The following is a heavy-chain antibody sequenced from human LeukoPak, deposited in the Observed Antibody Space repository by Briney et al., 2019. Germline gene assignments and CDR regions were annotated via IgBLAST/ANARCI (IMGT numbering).Heavy chain of an antibody. Sequence: PGASVKVSCKASGYTFTSYYMHWVRQAPGQGLEWMGIINPSGGSTSYAQKFQGRVTMTRDTSISTAYMELSRLRSDDTAVYYRARRRESVPMDYWGQGTLVTVSS. D-gene: IGHD1-1*01. CDR3: ARRRESVPMDY. J-gene: IGHJ4*02. V-gene: IGHV1-46*01. CDR1: GYTFTSYY. CDR2: INPSGGST.